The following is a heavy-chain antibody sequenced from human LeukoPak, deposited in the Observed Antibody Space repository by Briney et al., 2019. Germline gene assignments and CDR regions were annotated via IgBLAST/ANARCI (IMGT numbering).Heavy chain of an antibody. CDR2: ISGSGGST. J-gene: IGHJ4*02. CDR1: GFTFSSYA. D-gene: IGHD6-19*01. Sequence: GGSLRLSCAASGFTFSSYAMSWVRQAPGKGLEWVSAISGSGGSTYYADSVKGRFTISRDNSKNALYLQMNSLRAEDTAMYYCARDFPGIAVAGTRPLDYWGQGTLVTVSS. CDR3: ARDFPGIAVAGTRPLDY. V-gene: IGHV3-23*01.